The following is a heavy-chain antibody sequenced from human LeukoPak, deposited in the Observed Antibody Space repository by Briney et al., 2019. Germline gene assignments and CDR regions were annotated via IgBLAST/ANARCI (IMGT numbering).Heavy chain of an antibody. J-gene: IGHJ4*02. CDR1: GGSISSHY. V-gene: IGHV4-59*11. Sequence: SETLSLTCTVSGGSISSHYWSWIRQPPGKGLEWIGYIYYSGSTNYNPSLKSRVTISVDTSKNQFSLKLSSVTAADTAVYFCARAVYYYDSAGPPALDYWGQGTLVTVSS. D-gene: IGHD3-22*01. CDR2: IYYSGST. CDR3: ARAVYYYDSAGPPALDY.